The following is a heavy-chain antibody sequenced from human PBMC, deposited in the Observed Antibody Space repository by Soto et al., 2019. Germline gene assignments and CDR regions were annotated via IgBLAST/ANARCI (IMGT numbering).Heavy chain of an antibody. CDR2: ISGSGSST. D-gene: IGHD5-18*01. CDR3: ASRSTALDY. J-gene: IGHJ4*02. Sequence: PGGSLRLSCAASGFTFSSYTMSWVRQAPGKGLEWVSTISGSGSSTYYADSVKGRFTISRDNSKNTLYLQMNSLRAEDTAVYYCASRSTALDYWGQGTLVTVSS. V-gene: IGHV3-23*01. CDR1: GFTFSSYT.